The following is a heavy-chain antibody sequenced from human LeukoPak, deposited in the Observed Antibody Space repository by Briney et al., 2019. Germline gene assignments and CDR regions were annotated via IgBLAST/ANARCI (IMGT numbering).Heavy chain of an antibody. V-gene: IGHV1-69*04. CDR2: IIPILGIA. D-gene: IGHD2-15*01. CDR1: GGTFSSYA. CDR3: ARVGKYCSGGSCYFEYYYYGMDV. Sequence: SVKVSCKASGGTFSSYAISWVRQAPGQGLEWMGRIIPILGIANYAQKFQGRVTITADKSTSTAYMELSSLRSEDTAVYYCARVGKYCSGGSCYFEYYYYGMDVWGQGTTVTASS. J-gene: IGHJ6*02.